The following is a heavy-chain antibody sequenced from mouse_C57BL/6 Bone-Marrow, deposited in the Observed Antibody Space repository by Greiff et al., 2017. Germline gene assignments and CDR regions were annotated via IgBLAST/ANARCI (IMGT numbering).Heavy chain of an antibody. Sequence: VKLVESGPGLVQPSQSLSITCTVSGFSLTSYGVHWVRQSPGKGLEWLGVIWSGGSTDYNAAFISRLSISKDNSKSQVFFKMNSLQADDTAISYCARNPDYYGSSYAMDYWGQGTSVTVSS. D-gene: IGHD1-1*01. J-gene: IGHJ4*01. CDR2: IWSGGST. CDR1: GFSLTSYG. V-gene: IGHV2-2*01. CDR3: ARNPDYYGSSYAMDY.